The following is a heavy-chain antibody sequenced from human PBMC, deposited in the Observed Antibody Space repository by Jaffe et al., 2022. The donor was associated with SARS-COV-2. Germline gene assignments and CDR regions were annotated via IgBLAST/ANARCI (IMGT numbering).Heavy chain of an antibody. CDR3: AVGGLGELSFAVVKIRDYYYGMDV. J-gene: IGHJ6*02. V-gene: IGHV1-2*02. CDR1: GYTFTGYY. CDR2: INPNSGGT. D-gene: IGHD3-16*02. Sequence: QVQLVQSGAEVKKPGASVKVSCKASGYTFTGYYMHWVRQAPGQGLEWMGWINPNSGGTNYAQKFQGRVTMTRDTSISTAYMELSRLRSDDTAVYYCAVGGLGELSFAVVKIRDYYYGMDVWGQGTTVTVSS.